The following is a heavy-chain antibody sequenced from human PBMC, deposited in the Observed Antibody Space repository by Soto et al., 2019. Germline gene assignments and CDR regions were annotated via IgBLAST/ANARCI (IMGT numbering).Heavy chain of an antibody. CDR3: ARLMGVVTVDY. V-gene: IGHV4-39*02. Sequence: SETLSLTCSVSGGSISRTGHYWGWIRQPPGKGLEWIGNIYYAGSPYYNPSLKSRVTISVDTSKNHFSLALTSVTAADTAVYYCARLMGVVTVDYWGQGALVTVSS. D-gene: IGHD2-21*02. CDR2: IYYAGSP. CDR1: GGSISRTGHY. J-gene: IGHJ4*02.